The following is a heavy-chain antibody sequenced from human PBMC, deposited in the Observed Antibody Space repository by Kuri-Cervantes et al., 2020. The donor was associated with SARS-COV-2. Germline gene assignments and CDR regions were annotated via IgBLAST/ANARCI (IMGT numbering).Heavy chain of an antibody. CDR2: IWYDGSNK. D-gene: IGHD4-11*01. J-gene: IGHJ6*02. CDR1: GFTFSSYG. V-gene: IGHV3-33*08. Sequence: GESLKISCAASGFTFSSYGMHWVRQAPGKGLEWVAVIWYDGSNKYYADSVKGRFTISRDNSKNTLYLQMNSLRAEDTAVYYCARELYSNPYYYGMDVWGQGTTVTVSS. CDR3: ARELYSNPYYYGMDV.